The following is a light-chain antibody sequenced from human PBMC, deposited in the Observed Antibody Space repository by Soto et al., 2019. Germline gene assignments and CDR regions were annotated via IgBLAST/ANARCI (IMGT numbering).Light chain of an antibody. CDR1: QSVSID. J-gene: IGKJ4*02. CDR2: GAS. V-gene: IGKV3-15*01. Sequence: EVVVTQSPATVPVSPGERVTLSCRASQSVSIDLAWYQQKPGQAPRLLIYGASTRATDIPPSFTGSGSGTEFTLTISSLQSEDIAVYYCPQYNKWPQTFGGGTKVDIK. CDR3: PQYNKWPQT.